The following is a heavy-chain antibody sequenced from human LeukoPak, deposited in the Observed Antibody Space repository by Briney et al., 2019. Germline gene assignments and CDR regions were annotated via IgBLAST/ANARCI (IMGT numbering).Heavy chain of an antibody. V-gene: IGHV3-30*18. Sequence: GGSLRLSCAASGFTFSSYGMHWVRQAPGKGLEWVAIISYDGTNKYYADSVKGRFTTSRDNSKNTLYLQMNSLRGEDAAVYYCAKDRSSSWYFLGYFDYWGQGTLVSVSS. J-gene: IGHJ4*02. CDR1: GFTFSSYG. CDR3: AKDRSSSWYFLGYFDY. D-gene: IGHD6-13*01. CDR2: ISYDGTNK.